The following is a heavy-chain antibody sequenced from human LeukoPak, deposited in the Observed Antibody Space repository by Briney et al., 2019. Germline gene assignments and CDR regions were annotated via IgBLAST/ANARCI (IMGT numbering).Heavy chain of an antibody. V-gene: IGHV1-2*02. CDR3: ARMLSSGWDYYYYYYMDV. D-gene: IGHD6-19*01. CDR2: INPNSGGT. J-gene: IGHJ6*03. CDR1: GYTFTGYY. Sequence: GASVKVSCKASGYTFTGYYMHWVRQAPGQGLEWMGWINPNSGGTNYAQKFQGRVTMTRDTSISTAYMELSRLRSDDTAVYYCARMLSSGWDYYYYYYMDVWGKGTTVTISS.